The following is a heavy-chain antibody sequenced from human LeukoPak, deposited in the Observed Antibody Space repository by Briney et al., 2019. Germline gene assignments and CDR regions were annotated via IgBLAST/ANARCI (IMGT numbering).Heavy chain of an antibody. V-gene: IGHV4-4*07. J-gene: IGHJ4*02. CDR1: GASINSHY. CDR2: ICISGST. CDR3: ARALNPLTGTYYFDY. D-gene: IGHD4/OR15-4a*01. Sequence: PSETLSLTCSVSGASINSHYWTWIRQPAGKGLEWIGRICISGSTNYSPSLKSRVTMSVGTSKNQFSLNLISVTAADTAVYYCARALNPLTGTYYFDYWGQGTLVTVSS.